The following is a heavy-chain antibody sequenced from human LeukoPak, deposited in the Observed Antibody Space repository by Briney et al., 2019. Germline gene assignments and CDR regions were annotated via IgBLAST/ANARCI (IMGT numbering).Heavy chain of an antibody. J-gene: IGHJ5*02. D-gene: IGHD2-2*01. CDR1: GFTFSSYW. Sequence: PGGSLRLSCAASGFTFSSYWMSWVRQAPGKGLEWVANIKQDGSEKYYVDSVKGRFTISRDNAKNSLYLQMNSLRAEDTAVYYCARPPLGYCSSTSCPTWGQGTLVTVSS. CDR2: IKQDGSEK. CDR3: ARPPLGYCSSTSCPT. V-gene: IGHV3-7*01.